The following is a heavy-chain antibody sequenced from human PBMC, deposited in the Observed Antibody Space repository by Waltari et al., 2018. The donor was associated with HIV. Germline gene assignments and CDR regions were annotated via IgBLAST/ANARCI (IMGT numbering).Heavy chain of an antibody. CDR2: TYYRSKWYH. J-gene: IGHJ6*02. D-gene: IGHD5-12*01. V-gene: IGHV6-1*01. Sequence: HLQQSGPGLVKPSQTLSLTCAISGDSVSSNNAAWNWIRQSPSRGLEWLGRTYYRSKWYHDYAVSMKSRITINPDTSKNQYSLQVNSVTPEDTAVYYCVRSHAGPYEYYILDVWGQGTTVTVSS. CDR3: VRSHAGPYEYYILDV. CDR1: GDSVSSNNAA.